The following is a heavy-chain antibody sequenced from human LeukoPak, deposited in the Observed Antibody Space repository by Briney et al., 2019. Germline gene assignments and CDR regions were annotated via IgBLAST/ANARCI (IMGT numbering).Heavy chain of an antibody. D-gene: IGHD3-9*01. V-gene: IGHV4-59*01. CDR1: GGSISIYY. J-gene: IGHJ4*02. CDR2: IYYTGTT. CDR3: ARGEDFERYYLAY. Sequence: SSETLSLTCSVSGGSISIYYWTWLRQIPGKGLEWIGYIYYTGTTNYNPLFESRATISVDTSKNQFSLKLTSVTAADTAVYFCARGEDFERYYLAYWGQGTLVTVSS.